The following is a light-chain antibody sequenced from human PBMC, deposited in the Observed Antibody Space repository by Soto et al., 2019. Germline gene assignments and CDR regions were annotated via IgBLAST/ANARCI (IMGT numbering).Light chain of an antibody. J-gene: IGLJ1*01. Sequence: QSALTQPASVSGSPGQSITISCTGTSSDVGSYNLVSWYQQHPGKAPKLMIYEVSKRPSGVSNRFSGSKSGNTASLTISGLQAEDEAVYYCCSYAGSPYVFGTGTKVTVL. CDR3: CSYAGSPYV. V-gene: IGLV2-23*02. CDR2: EVS. CDR1: SSDVGSYNL.